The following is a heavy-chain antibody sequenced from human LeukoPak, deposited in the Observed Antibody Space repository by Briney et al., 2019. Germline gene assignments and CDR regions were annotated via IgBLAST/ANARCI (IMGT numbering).Heavy chain of an antibody. CDR1: GFTFSSYA. CDR3: AKPSGRYGGYFDY. D-gene: IGHD1-26*01. J-gene: IGHJ4*02. Sequence: PGGSLRLSCAASGFTFSSYAMSWVRQAPGKGLEWVSAITGSGGSTHYADSVKGRFTISRDDSKNTLFLQMNSLRVEDTAVYYCAKPSGRYGGYFDYWGQGTLVTVSS. V-gene: IGHV3-23*01. CDR2: ITGSGGST.